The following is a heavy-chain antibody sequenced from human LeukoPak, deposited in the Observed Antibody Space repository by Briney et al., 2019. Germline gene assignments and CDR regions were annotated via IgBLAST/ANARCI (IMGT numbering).Heavy chain of an antibody. Sequence: ASVKVSCKSSGYTFTSYYMHWVRQAPGQGLEWMGWINPNSGGTNYSQKFQGRVTITRDTSISTAYMELSRLRSDDTAVYYCAKGDSSSWYRRGYYFDYWGQGTLVTVSS. CDR2: INPNSGGT. D-gene: IGHD6-13*01. J-gene: IGHJ4*02. CDR3: AKGDSSSWYRRGYYFDY. CDR1: GYTFTSYY. V-gene: IGHV1-2*02.